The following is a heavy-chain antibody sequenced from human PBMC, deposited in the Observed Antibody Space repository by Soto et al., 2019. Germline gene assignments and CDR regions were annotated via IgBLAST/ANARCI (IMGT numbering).Heavy chain of an antibody. V-gene: IGHV3-23*01. CDR3: AKDRNYPRDYFHY. CDR2: ISANGQGI. Sequence: GGSLRLSCAASGFTFSSYALSWVRQAPGKGLEWVSAISANGQGIYYADSVRGRFTISRDNSKNTIFLHMDSLRAEDTAVYYCAKDRNYPRDYFHYWGQGTLVTFSS. J-gene: IGHJ4*02. CDR1: GFTFSSYA. D-gene: IGHD1-7*01.